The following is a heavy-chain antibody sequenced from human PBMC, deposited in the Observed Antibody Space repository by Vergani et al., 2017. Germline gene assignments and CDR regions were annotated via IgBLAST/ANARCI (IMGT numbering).Heavy chain of an antibody. CDR2: ISGSGGST. D-gene: IGHD5-18*01. CDR3: AKEGYSYGYSGFGYFDY. V-gene: IGHV3-23*01. J-gene: IGHJ4*02. CDR1: GFTFSSYA. Sequence: EVQLLESGGGLVQPGGSLRLSCAASGFTFSSYAMSWVRQAPGKGLEWVSAISGSGGSTYYADSVKGRFTISRDNSKNTLYLQMNSLRAEDTAVYYCAKEGYSYGYSGFGYFDYWGQGTLVTVSS.